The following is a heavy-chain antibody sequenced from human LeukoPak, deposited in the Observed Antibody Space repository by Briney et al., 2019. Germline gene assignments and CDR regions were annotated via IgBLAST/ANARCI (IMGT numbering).Heavy chain of an antibody. Sequence: GGSLRLSCAASGFTFSSYAMSWVRQAPGKGLEWVSAISGSGARTYYAGSVKGRFTISRDTSKNTLYLQMNSLRAEDTAVYYCAKNQGSSWQFYFDYWGQGTLVTVSS. J-gene: IGHJ4*02. D-gene: IGHD6-13*01. V-gene: IGHV3-23*01. CDR3: AKNQGSSWQFYFDY. CDR2: ISGSGART. CDR1: GFTFSSYA.